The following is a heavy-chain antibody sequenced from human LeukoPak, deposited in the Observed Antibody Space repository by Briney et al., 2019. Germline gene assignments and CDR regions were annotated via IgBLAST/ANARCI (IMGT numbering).Heavy chain of an antibody. J-gene: IGHJ4*02. CDR3: ARGDPYDTTGYPSDY. CDR2: ISSHGSSI. D-gene: IGHD3-22*01. V-gene: IGHV3-11*01. CDR1: GFTFSDYY. Sequence: GGSLRLSCAASGFTFSDYYMSWIRQAQGKGLEWVAFISSHGSSIFYADSVRDRFTISRDNTRNTLYLQMNSLTADDTAVYYCARGDPYDTTGYPSDYWGQGTLVTVSS.